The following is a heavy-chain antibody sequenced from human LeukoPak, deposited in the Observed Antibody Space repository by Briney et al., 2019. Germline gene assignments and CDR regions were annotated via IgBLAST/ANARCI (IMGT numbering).Heavy chain of an antibody. CDR2: ISSSSSTI. D-gene: IGHD3-16*02. CDR1: GFTFSSYS. J-gene: IGHJ4*02. Sequence: GGSLRLSCAASGFTFSSYSMNWVRQAPGKGLEWASYISSSSSTIYYADSVKGRFTISRDNAKNSLYLQMNSLRAEDTAVYYCARDSDYDYVWGSYRPLFDYWGQGTLVTVSS. CDR3: ARDSDYDYVWGSYRPLFDY. V-gene: IGHV3-48*04.